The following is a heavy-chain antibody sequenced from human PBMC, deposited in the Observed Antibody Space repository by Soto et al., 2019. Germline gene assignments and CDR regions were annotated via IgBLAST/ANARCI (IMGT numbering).Heavy chain of an antibody. D-gene: IGHD6-19*01. Sequence: SETLSLTCAVSGYSISSGYYWGWIRQPPGKGLEWIGSIYHSGSTDYNPSLKSRVTISVDTSKNQFSLKLSSVTAADTAVYYCARNSSGCYFDYWGQGTQVTVSS. CDR2: IYHSGST. CDR1: GYSISSGYY. J-gene: IGHJ4*02. V-gene: IGHV4-38-2*01. CDR3: ARNSSGCYFDY.